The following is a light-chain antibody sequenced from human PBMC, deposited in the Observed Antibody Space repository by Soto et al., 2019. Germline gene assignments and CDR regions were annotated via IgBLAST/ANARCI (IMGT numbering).Light chain of an antibody. J-gene: IGKJ2*01. CDR1: QSVSPW. V-gene: IGKV1-5*01. Sequence: IQMTHTPSTLSASVGDRVTITCRASQSVSPWLAWYQQTPGKAPKLLIYDVSNLQFGIPSRFSGSGSETEFTLTISGLQPDDFATYYCQQYTTFSPTFGQGTKLDI. CDR2: DVS. CDR3: QQYTTFSPT.